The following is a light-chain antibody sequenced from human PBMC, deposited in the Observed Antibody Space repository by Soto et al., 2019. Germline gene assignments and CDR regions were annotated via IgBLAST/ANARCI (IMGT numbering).Light chain of an antibody. CDR1: QTFNGW. V-gene: IGKV1-5*03. J-gene: IGKJ1*01. CDR2: KAS. Sequence: DIQITQSPSALSASVGDIVTITCRASQTFNGWLDWYQKKEGKAPHLLIYKASILGSGVPSRLSGSGYGTELTITISSMQPDDFEIYYCQQYNSQSWTFGHGTKVDIK. CDR3: QQYNSQSWT.